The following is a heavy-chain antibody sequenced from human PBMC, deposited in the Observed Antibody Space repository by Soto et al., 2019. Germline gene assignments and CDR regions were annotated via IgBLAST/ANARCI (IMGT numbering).Heavy chain of an antibody. CDR1: GGSISSYY. V-gene: IGHV4-4*07. CDR2: IYTSGST. CDR3: ARGSGLYSSSWYGY. D-gene: IGHD6-13*01. Sequence: SETLSLTCTVSGGSISSYYWSWIRQPAGRGLEWIGRIYTSGSTNYNPSLKSRVTMSVDTSKNQFSLKLSSVTAADTAVYYCARGSGLYSSSWYGYWGQGTLATVSS. J-gene: IGHJ4*02.